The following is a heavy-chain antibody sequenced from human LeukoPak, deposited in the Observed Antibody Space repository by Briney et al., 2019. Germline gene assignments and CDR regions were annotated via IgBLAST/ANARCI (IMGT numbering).Heavy chain of an antibody. J-gene: IGHJ5*02. CDR3: ARDPGYCSGGSCYSWFDP. CDR1: GFTFSSYG. D-gene: IGHD2-15*01. CDR2: ILYDGSNK. Sequence: GGSLRLSCAASGFTFSSYGMHWVRQAPGKGLEWVAFILYDGSNKYYADSVKGRFTTSRDNSKNTMYLQMNSLRAEDPAVYYCARDPGYCSGGSCYSWFDPWGQGTLVTVSS. V-gene: IGHV3-30*02.